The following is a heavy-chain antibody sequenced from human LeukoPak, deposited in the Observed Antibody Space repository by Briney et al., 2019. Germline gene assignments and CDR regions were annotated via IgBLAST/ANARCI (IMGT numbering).Heavy chain of an antibody. CDR3: AKVAPLYSGPYYFDY. CDR2: ISWNSGSI. V-gene: IGHV3-9*01. CDR1: GFTFDDYA. J-gene: IGHJ4*02. D-gene: IGHD1-26*01. Sequence: GRSLRLSCAASGFTFDDYAMHWARQAPGKGLEWVSGISWNSGSIGYADSVKGRFTISRDNAKNSLYLQMNSLRAEDTALYYCAKVAPLYSGPYYFDYWGQGTLVTVSS.